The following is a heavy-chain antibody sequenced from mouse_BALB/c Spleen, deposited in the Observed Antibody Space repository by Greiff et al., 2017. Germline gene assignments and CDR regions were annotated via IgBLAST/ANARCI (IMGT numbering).Heavy chain of an antibody. D-gene: IGHD2-1*01. CDR3: ARSGYYGNHFDY. CDR1: GYTFTSYW. CDR2: IYPGDGDT. V-gene: IGHV1-87*01. J-gene: IGHJ2*01. Sequence: VQLQQSGPELVKPGASVKLSCKASGYTFTSYWMQWVKQRPGQGLEWIGAIYPGDGDTRYTQKFKGKATLTADKSSSTAYMQLSSLASEDSAVYYCARSGYYGNHFDYWGQGTTLTVSS.